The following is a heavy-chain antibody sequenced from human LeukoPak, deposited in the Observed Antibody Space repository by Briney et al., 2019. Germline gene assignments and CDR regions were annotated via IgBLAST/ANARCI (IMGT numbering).Heavy chain of an antibody. CDR1: GFTFSSYG. Sequence: GGSLRLSCAASGFTFSSYGMHWVRQAPGKGLEWVAVISYDGSNKYYADSVKGRFTISRDNAKNTLYLQMNSLRAEDTAVYYCARDHFSVVVPRDVWGQGTTVTVSS. CDR2: ISYDGSNK. J-gene: IGHJ6*02. CDR3: ARDHFSVVVPRDV. D-gene: IGHD2-2*01. V-gene: IGHV3-30*03.